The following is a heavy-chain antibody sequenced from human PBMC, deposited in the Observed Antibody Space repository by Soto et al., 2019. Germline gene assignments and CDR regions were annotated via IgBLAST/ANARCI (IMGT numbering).Heavy chain of an antibody. CDR3: AKVRPIIYGYVCGSYLY. V-gene: IGHV3-23*01. J-gene: IGHJ4*02. CDR1: GFTFSSYA. Sequence: EVQLLESGGGLVQPGGSLRLSCAASGFTFSSYAMSWVRQAPGKGLEWVSAISGSVGSTYYADSVKGRFTISRDNSKNTLYLQMNGLRVEDTAVYYCAKVRPIIYGYVCGSYLYWGLGTLVTVSS. CDR2: ISGSVGST. D-gene: IGHD3-16*02.